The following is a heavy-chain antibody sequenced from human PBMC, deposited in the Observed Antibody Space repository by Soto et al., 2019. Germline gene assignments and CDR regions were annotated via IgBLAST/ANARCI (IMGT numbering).Heavy chain of an antibody. CDR2: ISDRGDRS. CDR3: AKAPFGGLKEGPDY. CDR1: GLIFSNYA. Sequence: GGSLRLSCAASGLIFSNYAMSWVRQTPGEGLELVAAISDRGDRSYYEDSVKGRFTISIDNSRNILQLQIYSLTVGDTAVYYCAKAPFGGLKEGPDYWGQGTLVTVSS. V-gene: IGHV3-23*01. D-gene: IGHD3-3*01. J-gene: IGHJ4*02.